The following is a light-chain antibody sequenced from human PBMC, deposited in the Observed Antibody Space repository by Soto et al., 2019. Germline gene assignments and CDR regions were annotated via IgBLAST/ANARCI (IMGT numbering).Light chain of an antibody. CDR3: QQRSNWPPEVT. CDR1: QSVSSS. V-gene: IGKV3-11*01. CDR2: DAS. Sequence: EIVLTQSPDTLSLSPGERATLSCRASQSVSSSLAWYQQKPGQAPRLLIYDASKRATGIRARFSGSGSGTDFTLTISSLEPEDFAVYYVQQRSNWPPEVTFGPGTKVDIK. J-gene: IGKJ3*01.